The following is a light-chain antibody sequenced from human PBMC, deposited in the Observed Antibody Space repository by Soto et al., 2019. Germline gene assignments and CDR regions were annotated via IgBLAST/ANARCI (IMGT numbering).Light chain of an antibody. CDR2: EAS. V-gene: IGKV4-1*01. CDR1: QQVVSSYSDKSY. CDR3: QLYSNWPAT. Sequence: DIVMTHSHSPAVSLGEKSTINCNSAQQVVSSYSDKSYLAWYQQKPRQAPRLLINEASTRESGVPARFSGSGSGTDFTLTINSLQSEDFAVYYCQLYSNWPATFGRGTKVDIK. J-gene: IGKJ3*01.